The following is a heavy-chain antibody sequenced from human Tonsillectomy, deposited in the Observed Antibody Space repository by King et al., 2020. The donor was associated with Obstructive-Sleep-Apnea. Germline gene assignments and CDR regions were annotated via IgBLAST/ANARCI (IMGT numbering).Heavy chain of an antibody. J-gene: IGHJ3*02. D-gene: IGHD1-1*01. Sequence: VQLVESGGGLVQPGGSLRLSCAASGFTFSSYWMHWVRQAPGKGLVWVSRINSDGSSTSYADSVKGRFTISRDNAENTLYLLMNRLRAEDTAVYYCARWDQLFSYNVALYIGGQGTMVTVS. CDR3: ARWDQLFSYNVALYI. CDR2: INSDGSST. CDR1: GFTFSSYW. V-gene: IGHV3-74*01.